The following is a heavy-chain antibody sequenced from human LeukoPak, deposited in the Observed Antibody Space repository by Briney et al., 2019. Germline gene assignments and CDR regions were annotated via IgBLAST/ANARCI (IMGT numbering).Heavy chain of an antibody. V-gene: IGHV4-34*01. D-gene: IGHD3-16*01. Sequence: PSETLSLTCAVYGGSFSGYYWSWIRQPPGKGLEWIGEINHSGSTNYNPSLKSRVTISVDTSKNQFSLKLSSVTAADTAVYYCARESDLGNTDYWGQGTLVTVSS. CDR3: ARESDLGNTDY. CDR1: GGSFSGYY. J-gene: IGHJ4*02. CDR2: INHSGST.